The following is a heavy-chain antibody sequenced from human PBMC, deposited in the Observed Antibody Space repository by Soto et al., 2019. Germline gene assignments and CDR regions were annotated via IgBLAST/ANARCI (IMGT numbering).Heavy chain of an antibody. CDR2: IVPIHDTT. CDR3: AADYDGLLF. CDR1: RCTFSNYA. D-gene: IGHD3-3*01. Sequence: QVQLVQTGAEVKRPGSSVNVSCTASRCTFSNYAILWVRQAPGQGLEWMGVIVPIHDTTDYAQKFQGRVTITADEPRSTAYMELPSLRSEDTGVYYCAADYDGLLFWGQGALVTVSS. V-gene: IGHV1-69*01. J-gene: IGHJ4*02.